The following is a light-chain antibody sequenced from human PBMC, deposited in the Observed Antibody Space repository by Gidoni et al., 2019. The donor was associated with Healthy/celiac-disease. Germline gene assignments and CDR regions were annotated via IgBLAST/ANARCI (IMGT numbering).Light chain of an antibody. CDR1: QSIRSW. V-gene: IGKV1-5*03. Sequence: DIQMTQSPSTLSASLGDRVTITCRASQSIRSWLAWYQQKPGKAPKLLIYNASSLESGVPSRFSGSGSGTEFTRTISSLQPYDFATYYCQQYNSYSRTFGQGTKVEIK. CDR2: NAS. J-gene: IGKJ1*01. CDR3: QQYNSYSRT.